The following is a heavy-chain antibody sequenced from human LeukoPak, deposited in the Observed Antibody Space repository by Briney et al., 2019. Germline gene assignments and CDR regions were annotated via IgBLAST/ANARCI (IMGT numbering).Heavy chain of an antibody. V-gene: IGHV3-23*01. J-gene: IGHJ4*02. CDR3: ARHGYSYGGLAGY. D-gene: IGHD5-18*01. Sequence: GGSLRLSCAASGFTFSSYAMSWVRQAPGKGLEWVSAISGNGDTTYYTDSVKGRFTISRDNSKNTLYLQMNSLRDEDTAVYYCARHGYSYGGLAGYWGQGTLVTVSS. CDR2: ISGNGDTT. CDR1: GFTFSSYA.